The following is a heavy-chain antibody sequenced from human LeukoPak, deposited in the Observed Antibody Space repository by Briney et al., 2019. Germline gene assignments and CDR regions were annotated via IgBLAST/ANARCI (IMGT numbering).Heavy chain of an antibody. CDR1: GGSISSGGYY. CDR3: AGMPVGGLRQFDS. J-gene: IGHJ4*02. V-gene: IGHV4-61*08. Sequence: PSQTLSLTCTVSGGSISSGGYYWSWIRQHPGKGLEWIAYIYYTGDTNYSPSLKSRVAISIDTSKNQFSLKLTSVTAADTAVYFCAGMPVGGLRQFDSWGQGALVTVSS. CDR2: IYYTGDT. D-gene: IGHD6-19*01.